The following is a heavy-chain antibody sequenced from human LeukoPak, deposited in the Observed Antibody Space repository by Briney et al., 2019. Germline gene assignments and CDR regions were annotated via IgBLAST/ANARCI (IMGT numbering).Heavy chain of an antibody. D-gene: IGHD6-19*01. CDR2: ISSSSSYI. J-gene: IGHJ1*01. CDR3: ATGYSSGWYFYFQH. CDR1: GFTFSSYS. Sequence: PGGSLRLSCAASGFTFSSYSMNWVRQAPGKGLEWVSSISSSSSYIYYADSVKGRFTISRDNAKNSLSLRMNSLSAEDTAVYYCATGYSSGWYFYFQHWGQGSLVSVSS. V-gene: IGHV3-21*06.